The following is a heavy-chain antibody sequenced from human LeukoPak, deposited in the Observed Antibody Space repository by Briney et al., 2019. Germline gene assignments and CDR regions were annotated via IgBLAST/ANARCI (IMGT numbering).Heavy chain of an antibody. CDR3: AREAWPGGYYDY. V-gene: IGHV4-59*01. CDR1: GDSISSYY. CDR2: IYYSGST. Sequence: SETLSLTCTVSGDSISSYYWSWIRQPPGKGLAWIGYIYYSGSTNYNPSLKSRVTISVDTSKNQFSLKLSSVTAADTAVYYCAREAWPGGYYDYWGQGTLVTVSS. J-gene: IGHJ4*02. D-gene: IGHD2-15*01.